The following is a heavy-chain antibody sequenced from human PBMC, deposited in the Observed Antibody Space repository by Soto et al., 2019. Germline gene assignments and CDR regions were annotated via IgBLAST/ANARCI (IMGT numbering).Heavy chain of an antibody. Sequence: GESLKISCKGSGYSFTSYWISWVRQMPGKGLEWMGRIDPSDSYTNYSPSFQGHVTISADKSISTAYLQRSSLKASDTAMYYCARVLILGGYGSGSYRCHGMDVWGQGTTVTVSS. J-gene: IGHJ6*02. CDR1: GYSFTSYW. V-gene: IGHV5-10-1*01. CDR3: ARVLILGGYGSGSYRCHGMDV. D-gene: IGHD3-10*01. CDR2: IDPSDSYT.